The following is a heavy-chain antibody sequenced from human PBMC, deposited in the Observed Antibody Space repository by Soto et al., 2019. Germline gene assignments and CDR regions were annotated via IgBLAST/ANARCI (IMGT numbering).Heavy chain of an antibody. CDR1: GFTFSTYS. CDR3: ARDRYSSSWLFDY. J-gene: IGHJ4*02. CDR2: ISSSSSYI. D-gene: IGHD6-13*01. Sequence: GGSLRLSCAASGFTFSTYSMNWVRQAPGKGLEWVSSISSSSSYIYYADSVKGRFTISRDNAKNSLYLQMNSLRAEDTAVYYCARDRYSSSWLFDYWGQGTLVTVSS. V-gene: IGHV3-21*01.